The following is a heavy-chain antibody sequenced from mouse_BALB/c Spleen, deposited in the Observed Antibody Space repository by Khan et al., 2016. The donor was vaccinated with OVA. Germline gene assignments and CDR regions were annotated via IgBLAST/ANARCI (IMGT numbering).Heavy chain of an antibody. J-gene: IGHJ3*01. Sequence: QVQLKESGPGLVQPSQSLSITCTVSGFSLTNYSVHWVRQSPGKGLEWLGVIWSAGSTDYNAAFISSLTIRKANSRSHVFFKMNSLQPNDTAIYYCARRGYDYGRGALFAYWGQGALVTVSA. CDR3: ARRGYDYGRGALFAY. D-gene: IGHD2-4*01. CDR1: GFSLTNYS. V-gene: IGHV2-2*02. CDR2: IWSAGST.